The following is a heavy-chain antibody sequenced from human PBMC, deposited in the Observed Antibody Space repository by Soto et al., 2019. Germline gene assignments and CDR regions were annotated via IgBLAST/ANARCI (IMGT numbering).Heavy chain of an antibody. CDR3: AKDLCSSWYCYYYYYGMDV. J-gene: IGHJ6*02. CDR1: GFTFSSYG. CDR2: ISYDGSNK. D-gene: IGHD6-13*01. V-gene: IGHV3-30*18. Sequence: GGSLRLSCAASGFTFSSYGMRWVRQAPGEGLEWVAVISYDGSNKYYADSVKGRFTISRDNSKNTLYLQMNSLRAEDTAVYYCAKDLCSSWYCYYYYYGMDVWGQGTTVTVSS.